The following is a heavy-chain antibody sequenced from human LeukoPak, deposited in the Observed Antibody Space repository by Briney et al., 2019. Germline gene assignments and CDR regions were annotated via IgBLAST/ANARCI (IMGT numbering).Heavy chain of an antibody. J-gene: IGHJ4*02. V-gene: IGHV2-5*01. CDR3: ARRLTFGPTFDW. CDR2: IHFNDVT. D-gene: IGHD1-26*01. Sequence: ESGPTLVNPTQPLTLTCTFSGFSLNTDRVGVGWVRQPPGKALEWLAVIHFNDVTHYTPSLLGRLTITKDTSNNQVVLRLTDVTPVDTATYYCARRLTFGPTFDWWGQGMLVTVSS. CDR1: GFSLNTDRVG.